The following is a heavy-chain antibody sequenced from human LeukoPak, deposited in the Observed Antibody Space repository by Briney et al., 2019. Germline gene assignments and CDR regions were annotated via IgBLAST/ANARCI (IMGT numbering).Heavy chain of an antibody. CDR2: INPNSGGT. Sequence: ASVKVSCKASGYTFTGYYMHWVRQAPGQGLEWMGWINPNSGGTNYAQKFQGRVTMTGDTSISTAYMELSRLRSDDTAVYYCARDKMPTVVTPCYFDYWGQGTLVTVSS. J-gene: IGHJ4*02. V-gene: IGHV1-2*02. CDR3: ARDKMPTVVTPCYFDY. CDR1: GYTFTGYY. D-gene: IGHD4-23*01.